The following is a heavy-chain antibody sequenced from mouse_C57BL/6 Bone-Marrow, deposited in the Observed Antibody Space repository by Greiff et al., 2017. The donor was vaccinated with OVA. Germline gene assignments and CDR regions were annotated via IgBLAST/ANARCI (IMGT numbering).Heavy chain of an antibody. CDR3: TKGSRDLDY. Sequence: VQLQQSGAELVRPGASVKLSCTASGFNIKDDYMHWVKQRPEQGLEWIGWLDPENGDTEYASKFKGKATITADTSSNTAYLQLSSLTAEDTAVYYCTKGSRDLDYWGQGTTLTVSS. J-gene: IGHJ2*01. V-gene: IGHV14-4*01. CDR1: GFNIKDDY. CDR2: LDPENGDT. D-gene: IGHD1-1*01.